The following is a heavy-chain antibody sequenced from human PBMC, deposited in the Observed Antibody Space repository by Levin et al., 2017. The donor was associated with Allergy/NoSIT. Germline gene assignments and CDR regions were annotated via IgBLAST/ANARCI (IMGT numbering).Heavy chain of an antibody. D-gene: IGHD6-19*01. CDR1: GFTFSSYA. V-gene: IGHV3-30-3*01. Sequence: GESLKISCAASGFTFSSYAMHWVRQAPGKGLEWVAVISYDGSNKYYADSVKGRFTISRDNSKNTLYLQMNSLRAEDTAVYYCARDGYSSGWRIKFVFDYWGQGTLVTVSS. CDR2: ISYDGSNK. CDR3: ARDGYSSGWRIKFVFDY. J-gene: IGHJ4*02.